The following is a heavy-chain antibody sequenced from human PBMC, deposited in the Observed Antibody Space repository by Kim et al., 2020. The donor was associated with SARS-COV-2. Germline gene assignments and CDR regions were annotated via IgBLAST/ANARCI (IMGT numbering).Heavy chain of an antibody. CDR1: GGSISSGAYS. CDR2: IYHSGST. D-gene: IGHD3-16*02. V-gene: IGHV4-30-2*01. J-gene: IGHJ5*02. CDR3: ARGVYDYIWGSYRYSWFDP. Sequence: SETLSLTCAVSGGSISSGAYSWSWIRQPPGKGLECIGYIYHSGSTYYNPSLKSRVTISVDRSKNQFSLKLSSVTAADTAVYYCARGVYDYIWGSYRYSWFDPWGQGTLVTVSS.